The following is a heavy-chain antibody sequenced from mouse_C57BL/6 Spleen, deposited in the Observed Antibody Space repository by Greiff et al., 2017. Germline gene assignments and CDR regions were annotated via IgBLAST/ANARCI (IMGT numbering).Heavy chain of an antibody. J-gene: IGHJ3*01. V-gene: IGHV1-15*01. CDR3: TRREELLLFAY. D-gene: IGHD1-1*01. CDR1: GYTFTDYE. Sequence: VQLQQSGAELVRPGASVTLSCKASGYTFTDYEMHWVKQTPVHGLEWIGAIDPETGGTAYNQKFKGKAILTADKSSSTAYMELRSLTSEDSAVYYCTRREELLLFAYWGQGTLVTVSA. CDR2: IDPETGGT.